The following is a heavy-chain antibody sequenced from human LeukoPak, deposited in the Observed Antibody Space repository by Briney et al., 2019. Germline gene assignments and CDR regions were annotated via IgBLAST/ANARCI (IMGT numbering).Heavy chain of an antibody. V-gene: IGHV1-69*06. CDR2: IIPIFGTA. CDR3: AREGSGSYYSY. D-gene: IGHD3-10*01. J-gene: IGHJ4*02. Sequence: ASVKVSCKASGGTFSSYAISWVRQAPGQGLEWMGGIIPIFGTANYAQKFQGRVTITADKSTGTAYMELSSLRSEDTAVYYCAREGSGSYYSYWGQGTLVTVSS. CDR1: GGTFSSYA.